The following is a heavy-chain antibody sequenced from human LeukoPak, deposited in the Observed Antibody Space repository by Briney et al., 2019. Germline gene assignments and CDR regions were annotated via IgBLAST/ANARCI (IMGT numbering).Heavy chain of an antibody. V-gene: IGHV3-7*01. D-gene: IGHD3-3*01. CDR2: INQDGSEK. J-gene: IGHJ6*03. CDR1: GFTFNIYW. CDR3: AREGDFWSGYPHDYYYYYMDV. Sequence: GGTLRLSCAASGFTFNIYWMSWVRQTPGKGLEWVANINQDGSEKYYVDSVKGRFTISRDNAKNSLYLQMNSLRAEDTAVYYCAREGDFWSGYPHDYYYYYMDVWGEGTTVTVSS.